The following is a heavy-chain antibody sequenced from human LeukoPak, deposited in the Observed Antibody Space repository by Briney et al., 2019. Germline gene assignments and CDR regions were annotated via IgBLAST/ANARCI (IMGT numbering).Heavy chain of an antibody. CDR1: GGTFSSYA. Sequence: SVKVSCKASGGTFSSYAISWVRQAPGQGLEWMGGIIPIFGTANYAQKFQGRVTITADESTSTAYMELSSLRSEDTTVYYCARRIVLALGYCSGGSCTGDAFDIWGQGTMVTVSS. CDR3: ARRIVLALGYCSGGSCTGDAFDI. J-gene: IGHJ3*02. CDR2: IIPIFGTA. V-gene: IGHV1-69*13. D-gene: IGHD2-15*01.